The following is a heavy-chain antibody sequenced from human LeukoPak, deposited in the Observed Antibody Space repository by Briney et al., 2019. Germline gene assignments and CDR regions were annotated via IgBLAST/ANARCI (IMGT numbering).Heavy chain of an antibody. CDR3: ARVSTVTTPVDEY. V-gene: IGHV3-48*03. CDR1: GFTFSSYE. Sequence: PGGSLRLSCAASGFTFSSYEMNWVSYITTSGSTIYYADSVKGRFTISRDNSKNTLYLQMNSLRAEDTAVYYCARVSTVTTPVDEYWGQGTLVTVSS. CDR2: ITTSGSTI. J-gene: IGHJ4*02. D-gene: IGHD4-17*01.